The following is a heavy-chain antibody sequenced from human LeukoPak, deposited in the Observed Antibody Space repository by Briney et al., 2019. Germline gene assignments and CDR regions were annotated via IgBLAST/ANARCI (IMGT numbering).Heavy chain of an antibody. D-gene: IGHD2-21*02. CDR3: ARELPRYCGGDCYLFDY. CDR1: GGTFSSYA. CDR2: IIPIFGTA. V-gene: IGHV1-69*13. Sequence: EASVKVSCKASGGTFSSYAISWVRQAPGQGLEWMGGIIPIFGTANYAQKFQGRVTITADESTSTAYMELSSLRSEDTAVYYCARELPRYCGGDCYLFDYWGQGTLVTVSS. J-gene: IGHJ4*02.